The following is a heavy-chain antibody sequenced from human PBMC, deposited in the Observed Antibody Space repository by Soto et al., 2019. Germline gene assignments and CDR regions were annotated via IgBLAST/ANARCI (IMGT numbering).Heavy chain of an antibody. Sequence: SQTISGEGSGENVSSYWCCSLRQINGKGLEWMGIIYPGDSDTRYSPSFQGQVTISADKSISTAYLQWSSLKASDTAMYYCARAGRSSWYLSDFDYWGQGTLVTVS. CDR2: IYPGDSDT. D-gene: IGHD6-13*01. V-gene: IGHV5-51*01. CDR3: ARAGRSSWYLSDFDY. CDR1: GENVSSYW. J-gene: IGHJ4*02.